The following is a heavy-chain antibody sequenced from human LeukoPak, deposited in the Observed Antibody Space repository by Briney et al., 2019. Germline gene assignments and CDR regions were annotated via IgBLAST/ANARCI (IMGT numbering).Heavy chain of an antibody. V-gene: IGHV4-30-2*01. J-gene: IGHJ3*01. CDR2: IYHSGST. Sequence: PSQTLSLTCTVSGGSIRSGGYYWSWMRQPPGKGLEWIGYIYHSGSTNYNPSLKSRVTISVDTSKNQISLNLSSVTAADTAVYYCARGREGVVPPASDAFDVWGQGTMVTVSS. CDR1: GGSIRSGGYY. D-gene: IGHD2-2*01. CDR3: ARGREGVVPPASDAFDV.